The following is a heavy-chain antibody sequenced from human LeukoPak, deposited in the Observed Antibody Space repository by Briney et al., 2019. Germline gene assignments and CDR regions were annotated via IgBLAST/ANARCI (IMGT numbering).Heavy chain of an antibody. CDR1: GGTFSSYA. D-gene: IGHD3-3*01. J-gene: IGHJ6*02. CDR3: ARVEVDTDPLDYYYGMDV. V-gene: IGHV1-69*13. CDR2: IIPIFGTA. Sequence: SVKVSCKASGGTFSSYAISWVRQAPGQGLEWMGGIIPIFGTANYAQKFQGRVTITADESTSTAYMELSSLRSEDTAVYYCARVEVDTDPLDYYYGMDVWGQGTTVTVSS.